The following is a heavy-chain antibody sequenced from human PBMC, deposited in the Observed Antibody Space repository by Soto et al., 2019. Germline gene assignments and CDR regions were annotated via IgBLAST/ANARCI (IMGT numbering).Heavy chain of an antibody. V-gene: IGHV3-21*01. Sequence: GGSLRLSCAASGFTFSSYSMNWVRQAPGKGLEWVSSISSSSSYIYYADSVKGRFTISRDNAKNSLYLQMNSLRAEDTAVYYCALGRYCSSTSCYVHGTFDYWGQGTLVTVSS. CDR2: ISSSSSYI. J-gene: IGHJ4*02. D-gene: IGHD2-2*01. CDR1: GFTFSSYS. CDR3: ALGRYCSSTSCYVHGTFDY.